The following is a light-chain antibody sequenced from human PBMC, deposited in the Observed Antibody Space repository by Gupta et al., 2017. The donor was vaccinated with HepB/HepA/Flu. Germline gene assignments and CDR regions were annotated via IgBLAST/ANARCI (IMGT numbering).Light chain of an antibody. Sequence: QSVLTQPPSISGTPGQRVTISCSGSSSNIGSNYVYWYQHLPGTAPKLLIYRNNQRPSGVPDRFSGSKSGTSASLAISGLRSEDEAGYYCSTWDVSLSGRGVFGGGTKLTVL. V-gene: IGLV1-47*01. J-gene: IGLJ2*01. CDR1: SSNIGSNY. CDR2: RNN. CDR3: STWDVSLSGRGV.